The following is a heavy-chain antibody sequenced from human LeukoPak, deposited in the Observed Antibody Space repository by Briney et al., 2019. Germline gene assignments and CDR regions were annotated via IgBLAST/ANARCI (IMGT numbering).Heavy chain of an antibody. CDR3: AREIPVEVRFLESNPPAYYFDY. Sequence: GGSLRLSCAASGFTFSSYWMSWVRQAPGKGLEWVANIKQDGSEKYYVDSVKGRFTISRDNAKNSLYLQMNSLRAEDTAVYYCAREIPVEVRFLESNPPAYYFDYWGQGTLVTVSS. D-gene: IGHD3-3*01. CDR2: IKQDGSEK. CDR1: GFTFSSYW. V-gene: IGHV3-7*01. J-gene: IGHJ4*02.